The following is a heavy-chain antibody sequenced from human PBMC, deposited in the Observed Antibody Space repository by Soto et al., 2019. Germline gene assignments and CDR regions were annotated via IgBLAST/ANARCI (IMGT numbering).Heavy chain of an antibody. J-gene: IGHJ5*02. Sequence: DVQSVESGGGLVQPGGSLRVSCAASGFTLGSHRIHWVRQAPGKGLEWVSRIDTDGGGTSYADSVKGRFTISTDNAKNTVYLQMNGLRAEDTAVDYWATVFDLWGQGILVTVSS. CDR2: IDTDGGGT. V-gene: IGHV3-74*01. CDR1: GFTLGSHR. CDR3: ATVFDL.